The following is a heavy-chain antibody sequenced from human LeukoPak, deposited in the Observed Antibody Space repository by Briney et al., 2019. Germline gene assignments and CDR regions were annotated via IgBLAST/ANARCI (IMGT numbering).Heavy chain of an antibody. Sequence: GSLRLSCAASGFTFSSYGMHWVRQAPGKGLEWVAVISSDGNNKNYVDSVKGRFTFSRDNSKNTLYLQMNSLRAEDTAVYYCAKGNDIGGYYYPHFDYWGRGTLVTVSS. V-gene: IGHV3-30*18. CDR3: AKGNDIGGYYYPHFDY. CDR2: ISSDGNNK. CDR1: GFTFSSYG. J-gene: IGHJ4*02. D-gene: IGHD3-22*01.